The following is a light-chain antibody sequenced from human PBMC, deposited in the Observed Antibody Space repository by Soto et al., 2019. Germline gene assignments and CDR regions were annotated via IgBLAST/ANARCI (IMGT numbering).Light chain of an antibody. V-gene: IGKV3-15*01. CDR2: DTS. J-gene: IGKJ5*01. CDR3: QQYNNWASIT. Sequence: EIVFTQSPLTLTLSPGERATLSCRASQSVSIHLAWYQQKPGQAPRLLIYDTSTRATGIPARFSGSGSGTEFTLTISSLQSEDFAVYYCQQYNNWASITFGQGTRLEI. CDR1: QSVSIH.